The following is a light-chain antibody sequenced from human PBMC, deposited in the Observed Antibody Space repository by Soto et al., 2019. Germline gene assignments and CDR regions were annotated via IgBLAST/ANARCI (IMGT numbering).Light chain of an antibody. J-gene: IGKJ4*01. CDR3: QQRTNWPLT. CDR2: DAS. V-gene: IGKV3-11*01. CDR1: QSVVKY. Sequence: EIVLTQSPATLSFSPGERATLSCRASQSVVKYLVWYQQKPGQAPRLLIYDASSRATGIPARFSGSGSGTDFTLTIPSLEPEDFAVYFCQQRTNWPLTFGGGTKLEIK.